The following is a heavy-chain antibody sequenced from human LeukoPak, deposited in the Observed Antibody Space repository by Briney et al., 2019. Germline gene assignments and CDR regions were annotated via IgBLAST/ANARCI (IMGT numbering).Heavy chain of an antibody. CDR1: GFTFSSYG. V-gene: IGHV3-33*01. J-gene: IGHJ4*02. CDR3: ARERGTHGSGSYPFDY. D-gene: IGHD3-10*01. CDR2: IWYDGSNK. Sequence: GGSLRLSCAASGFTFSSYGMHWVRQAPGKGLEWVAVIWYDGSNKYYADSVKGRFTISRDNSKNTLYLQMNSLRAEDTAVYYCARERGTHGSGSYPFDYWGQGTLVTVSS.